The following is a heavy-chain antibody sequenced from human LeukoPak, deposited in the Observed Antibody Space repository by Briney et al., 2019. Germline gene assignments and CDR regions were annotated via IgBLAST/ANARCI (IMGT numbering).Heavy chain of an antibody. CDR2: INPNSGGT. Sequence: ASVKVSCTASGYTFTGYYMHWVRQAPGQGLEWMGWINPNSGGTNYAQKFQGRVTMTRDTSISTAYMELSRLRSDDTAVYYCARGSLRGYSYGYGYWGQGTLVTVSS. J-gene: IGHJ4*02. CDR3: ARGSLRGYSYGYGY. CDR1: GYTFTGYY. D-gene: IGHD5-18*01. V-gene: IGHV1-2*02.